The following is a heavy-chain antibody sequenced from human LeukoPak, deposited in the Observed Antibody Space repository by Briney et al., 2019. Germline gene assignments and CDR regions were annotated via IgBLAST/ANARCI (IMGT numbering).Heavy chain of an antibody. Sequence: GGSLRLSCAASGFTFSGYYMTWIRQAPGKGLEWVSYISGNGNTIDYADAVKGRFTISRDNAKNSLYLQMNSLRAEDTALYYCARGGAQGMDVWGQGTTVTVS. V-gene: IGHV3-11*01. CDR3: ARGGAQGMDV. CDR2: ISGNGNTI. CDR1: GFTFSGYY. J-gene: IGHJ6*02. D-gene: IGHD1-26*01.